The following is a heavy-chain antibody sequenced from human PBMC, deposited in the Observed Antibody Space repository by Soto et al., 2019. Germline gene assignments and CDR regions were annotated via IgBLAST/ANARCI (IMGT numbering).Heavy chain of an antibody. CDR3: ARVAY. CDR2: ISSGSSDT. CDR1: GFTFSSYS. V-gene: IGHV3-21*01. Sequence: PGGSLRLSCAASGFTFSSYSMNWVRQVPGKGLEWVASISSGSSDTWYAGSVKGRFIISRDNAQNSLFLQMNTLRPEDTAMYYCARVAYWGPGTQVTVSS. J-gene: IGHJ4*02.